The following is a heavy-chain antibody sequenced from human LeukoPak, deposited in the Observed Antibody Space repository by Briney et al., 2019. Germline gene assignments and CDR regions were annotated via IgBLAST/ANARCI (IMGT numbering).Heavy chain of an antibody. CDR2: ISSSGSTI. Sequence: VGSLRLSCAASGFTFSDYYMSWIRQAPGKGLEWVSYISSSGSTIYYADSVRGRFTFSRDNAKNSLYLQRNILTAEDTAVYYCARQPIAAGPIYFDYWGQGTLVTVSS. CDR3: ARQPIAAGPIYFDY. V-gene: IGHV3-11*01. CDR1: GFTFSDYY. J-gene: IGHJ4*02. D-gene: IGHD6-13*01.